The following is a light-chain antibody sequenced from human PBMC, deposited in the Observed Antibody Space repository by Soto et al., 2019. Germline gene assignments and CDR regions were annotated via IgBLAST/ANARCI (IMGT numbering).Light chain of an antibody. CDR3: QTWGTGILV. CDR1: SGHSSYA. V-gene: IGLV4-69*01. CDR2: LNSDGSH. J-gene: IGLJ2*01. Sequence: QPVLTQSPSASASLGASVKLTCTLSSGHSSYAIAWHQQQPEKGPRFLVKLNSDGSHNKGDGIPDRFSGSSSGAERHLTISSLQSEDEADYYCQTWGTGILVFGGGTTLTVL.